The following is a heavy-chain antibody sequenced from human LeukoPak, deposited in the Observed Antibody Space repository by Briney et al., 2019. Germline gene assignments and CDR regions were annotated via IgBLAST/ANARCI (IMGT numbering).Heavy chain of an antibody. J-gene: IGHJ4*02. V-gene: IGHV4-34*01. Sequence: SETLSLTCGVYGGSLSDYYWSWIRQPPGKGLEWIGEINHSGSTNYNPSLKSRVTISEDTSKNQFSLKLDSVTAADTAVYYCARSYYYGSGKIWGYWGQGTLVTVSS. CDR2: INHSGST. CDR3: ARSYYYGSGKIWGY. D-gene: IGHD3-10*01. CDR1: GGSLSDYY.